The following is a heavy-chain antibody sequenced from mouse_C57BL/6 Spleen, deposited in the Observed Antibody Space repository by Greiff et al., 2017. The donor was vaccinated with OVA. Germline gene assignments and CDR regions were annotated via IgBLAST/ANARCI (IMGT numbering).Heavy chain of an antibody. CDR1: GYTFTSYW. V-gene: IGHV1-52*01. CDR2: IDPSDSET. D-gene: IGHD2-1*01. J-gene: IGHJ4*01. CDR3: ARSGGNYLDY. Sequence: QVQLKQPGAELVRPGSSVKLSCKASGYTFTSYWMHWVKQRPIQGLEWIGNIDPSDSETHYNQKFKDKATLTVDKSSSTAYMQLSSLTSEDSAVYYCARSGGNYLDYWGQGTSVTVSS.